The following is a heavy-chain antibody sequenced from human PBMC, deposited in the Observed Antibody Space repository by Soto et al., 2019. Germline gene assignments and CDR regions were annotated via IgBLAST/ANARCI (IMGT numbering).Heavy chain of an antibody. CDR2: ISGSGGST. D-gene: IGHD5-18*01. CDR3: AKDPQRWLQQWYWLDH. J-gene: IGHJ5*02. CDR1: GFTFSSYA. Sequence: GGSLRLSCAASGFTFSSYAMSWVRQAPGKGLEWVSAISGSGGSTYYEDSVKGRFTISRDNSKNTLYLQMNSLRAEDTAVYYCAKDPQRWLQQWYWLDHWGQGTLVTVSS. V-gene: IGHV3-23*01.